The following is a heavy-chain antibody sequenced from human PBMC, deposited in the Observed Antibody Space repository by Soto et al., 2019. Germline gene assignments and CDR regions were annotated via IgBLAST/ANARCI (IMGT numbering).Heavy chain of an antibody. Sequence: PGGSLRLSCAASGFTFSDYYMSWIRQAPGKGLEWVSYISSSSSYTNYADSVKGRFTISRDNAKNSLYLQMNSLRAEDTAVYYCATLPIYSSSWYKRGGYWGQGTLVTVSS. CDR2: ISSSSSYT. CDR3: ATLPIYSSSWYKRGGY. D-gene: IGHD6-13*01. V-gene: IGHV3-11*03. J-gene: IGHJ4*02. CDR1: GFTFSDYY.